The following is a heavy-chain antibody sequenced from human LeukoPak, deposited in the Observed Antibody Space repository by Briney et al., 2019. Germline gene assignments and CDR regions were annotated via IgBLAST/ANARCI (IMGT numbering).Heavy chain of an antibody. D-gene: IGHD6-19*01. J-gene: IGHJ4*02. CDR2: IYPGDSET. Sequence: GESLKISCKGSGYTFTSYWIGWVRQMPGKGLEWMGIIYPGDSETRYRPSFQGQVTISADKSISTAYLQWSSLKASGTAMYYYARIGSSGWGILWGQGTLVTVSS. CDR1: GYTFTSYW. V-gene: IGHV5-51*01. CDR3: ARIGSSGWGIL.